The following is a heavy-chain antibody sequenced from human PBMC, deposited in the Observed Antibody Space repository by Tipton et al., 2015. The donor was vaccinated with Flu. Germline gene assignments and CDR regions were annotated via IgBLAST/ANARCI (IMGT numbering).Heavy chain of an antibody. CDR2: IYTSGST. J-gene: IGHJ3*02. CDR3: AREGDSSGHDAFDI. D-gene: IGHD3-22*01. V-gene: IGHV4-61*02. CDR1: GGSISGGSYY. Sequence: TLSLTCTVSGGSISGGSYYWSWIRQPAGKGLEWIGRIYTSGSTNYNPSLKSRVTISVDTSKNQFSLKLSSVTAADTAVYYCAREGDSSGHDAFDIWGQGTMVTVSS.